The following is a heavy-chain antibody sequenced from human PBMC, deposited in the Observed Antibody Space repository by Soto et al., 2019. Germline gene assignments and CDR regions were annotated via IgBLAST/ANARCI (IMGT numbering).Heavy chain of an antibody. CDR1: GGSVSTNTAT. J-gene: IGHJ4*02. CDR3: ARLIGNSWFVG. D-gene: IGHD6-13*01. V-gene: IGHV6-1*01. CDR2: TYYRSKWNT. Sequence: QTLALPCAISGGSVSTNTATWGWIRRSPTRGLEWLGRTYYRSKWNTDYALSVKSRITIHPDTSKNQVSLQLDSVTPEDTAVYYCARLIGNSWFVGWGQGTLVTVSS.